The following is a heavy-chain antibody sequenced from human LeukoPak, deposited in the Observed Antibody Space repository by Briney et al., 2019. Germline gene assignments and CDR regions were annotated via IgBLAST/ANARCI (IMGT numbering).Heavy chain of an antibody. J-gene: IGHJ6*02. CDR3: ARGLYYYYYGMDV. CDR1: GFPFSSYS. V-gene: IGHV3-48*02. Sequence: GGSLRLSCAASGFPFSSYSMNWVRQAPGKGLEWVSYISGSSSTIYYADSVKGRFTISRDNAKNSLYLQMNSLRDEDTAVYYCARGLYYYYYGMDVWGQGTTVTVSS. CDR2: ISGSSSTI.